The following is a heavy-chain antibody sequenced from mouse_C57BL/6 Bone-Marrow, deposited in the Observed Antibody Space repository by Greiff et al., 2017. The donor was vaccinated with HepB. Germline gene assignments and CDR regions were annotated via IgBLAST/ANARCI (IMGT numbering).Heavy chain of an antibody. V-gene: IGHV1-59*01. D-gene: IGHD2-14*01. J-gene: IGHJ3*01. CDR3: AGYFAY. CDR2: IDPSDSYT. Sequence: QVQLQQPGAELVRPGTSVKLSCKASGYTFTSYWMHWVKQRPGQGLEWIGVIDPSDSYTNYNQKFKGKATLTVDTSSSTAYMQLSSLTSEDSAVYCCAGYFAYWGRGTLVTVSA. CDR1: GYTFTSYW.